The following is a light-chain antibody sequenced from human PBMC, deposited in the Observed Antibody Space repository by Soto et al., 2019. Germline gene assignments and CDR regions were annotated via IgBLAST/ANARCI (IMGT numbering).Light chain of an antibody. J-gene: IGKJ4*01. V-gene: IGKV3-20*01. Sequence: PGTLSLSPGERATLSCKSSQSLSSAYLAWDQQRPGQAPRLLIYDASTRATGFPDRFSGSGSGTDFTLTISRLEPEDVAVYYCQQYSSSLTFGGGTKVEIK. CDR1: QSLSSAY. CDR3: QQYSSSLT. CDR2: DAS.